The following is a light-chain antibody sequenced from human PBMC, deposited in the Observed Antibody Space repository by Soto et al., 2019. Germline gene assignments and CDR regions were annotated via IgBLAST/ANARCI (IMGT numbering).Light chain of an antibody. J-gene: IGKJ4*01. CDR2: GAS. V-gene: IGKV3-20*01. CDR1: QSVSSSY. CDR3: QQFSSYPLT. Sequence: EIVLTQYTGTLSLSPGERATLSCRASQSVSSSYLAWYQQKPGQAPRLLIYGASSRATGIPDRFSGSGSGTDFTLTISRLEPEDFAVYYCQQFSSYPLTFGGGTKVDIK.